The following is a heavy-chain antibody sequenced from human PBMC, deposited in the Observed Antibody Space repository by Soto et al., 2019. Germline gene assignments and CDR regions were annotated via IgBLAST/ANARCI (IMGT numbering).Heavy chain of an antibody. V-gene: IGHV3-7*05. CDR2: IKQDGSKK. J-gene: IGHJ4*02. D-gene: IGHD3-10*01. CDR1: GFTFSAYG. Sequence: EVLVVESGGGLVQPGGSLRLSCAASGFTFSAYGMTWVRQAPGKGLEWVANIKQDGSKKNYVDSVKGRFTISRDKAKSSVFLQMNSLRVEDTAVYYCVREWSSECDSWGQGTLVTVSS. CDR3: VREWSSECDS.